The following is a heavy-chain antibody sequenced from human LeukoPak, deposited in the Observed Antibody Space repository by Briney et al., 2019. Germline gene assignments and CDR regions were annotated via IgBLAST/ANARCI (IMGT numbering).Heavy chain of an antibody. CDR3: AREISYYDSSGYYFAWDY. D-gene: IGHD3-22*01. CDR2: IIPIFGTA. CDR1: GGTFSSYA. Sequence: SVKASCKASGGTFSSYAISWVRQAPGQGLEWMGGIIPIFGTASYAQKFQGRVTMTRDTSTSTVYMELSSLRSEDTAVYYCAREISYYDSSGYYFAWDYWGQGTLVTVSS. J-gene: IGHJ4*02. V-gene: IGHV1-69*05.